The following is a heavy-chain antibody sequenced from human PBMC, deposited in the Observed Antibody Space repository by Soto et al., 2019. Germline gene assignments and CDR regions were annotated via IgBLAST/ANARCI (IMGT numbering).Heavy chain of an antibody. V-gene: IGHV5-10-1*01. CDR2: IDPSDSYT. D-gene: IGHD3-3*01. CDR1: VYSFTSYW. J-gene: IGHJ6*02. CDR3: ARDHYDFWSGFRGMDV. Sequence: GESLKISCKGSVYSFTSYWISWVRQMPGKGLEWMGRIDPSDSYTNYSPSFQGHVTISADKSISTAYLQWSSLKASDTAMYYCARDHYDFWSGFRGMDVWGQGTTVTVSS.